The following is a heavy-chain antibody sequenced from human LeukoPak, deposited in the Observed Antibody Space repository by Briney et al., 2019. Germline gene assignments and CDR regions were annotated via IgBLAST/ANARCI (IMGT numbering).Heavy chain of an antibody. CDR3: ARATNSGYEYFDY. V-gene: IGHV4-34*01. Sequence: KPSETQSLTCAVYGGSFSGYYWSWIRQPPGKGLEWIGEINHSGSTNYNPSLKSRVTISVDTSKNQFSLKLSSVTAADTAVYYCARATNSGYEYFDYWGQGTLVTVSS. CDR1: GGSFSGYY. CDR2: INHSGST. J-gene: IGHJ4*02. D-gene: IGHD5-12*01.